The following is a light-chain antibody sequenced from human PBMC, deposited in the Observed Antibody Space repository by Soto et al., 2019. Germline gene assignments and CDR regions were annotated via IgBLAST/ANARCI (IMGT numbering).Light chain of an antibody. CDR3: QQLWTYPLT. CDR1: HNIERW. V-gene: IGKV1-5*01. Sequence: QMTQSPSTLSASVGDRVTITCRASHNIERWMAWYQQKPGKAPSLLIFDASTLHSGVPSRFSGSGSGTEFTLTISSLQPEDFATYYCQQLWTYPLTFGGGTKVEI. CDR2: DAS. J-gene: IGKJ4*01.